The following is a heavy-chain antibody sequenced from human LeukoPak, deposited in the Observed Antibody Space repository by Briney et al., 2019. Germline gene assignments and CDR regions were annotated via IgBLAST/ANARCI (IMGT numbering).Heavy chain of an antibody. CDR1: GFTFSSYT. CDR3: ARDKGSYDSDF. J-gene: IGHJ4*02. V-gene: IGHV3-21*01. CDR2: ISSSSSYI. Sequence: PGGSLRLSCAAPGFTFSSYTMNWLRQAPGKGLEWVSSISSSSSYIYYADSVKGRFTISRDNAKNSLYLQMNSLRAEDTAVYYCARDKGSYDSDFWGQGTLVTVSS. D-gene: IGHD5-18*01.